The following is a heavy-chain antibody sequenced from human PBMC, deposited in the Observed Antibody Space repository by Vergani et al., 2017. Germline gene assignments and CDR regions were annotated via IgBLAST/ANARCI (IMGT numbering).Heavy chain of an antibody. V-gene: IGHV1-18*01. Sequence: QVQLVQSGAEVKKPGASVKVSCKASGYTFTSYGISWVRQAPGQGLEWMGWISAYNGNTNYAQKLQGRVTMTTDTSTSTAYMELRSLRSDDTAVYYCARDNVLLWFGDPVTFDYWGQGTLVTVSS. D-gene: IGHD3-10*01. CDR2: ISAYNGNT. CDR1: GYTFTSYG. CDR3: ARDNVLLWFGDPVTFDY. J-gene: IGHJ4*02.